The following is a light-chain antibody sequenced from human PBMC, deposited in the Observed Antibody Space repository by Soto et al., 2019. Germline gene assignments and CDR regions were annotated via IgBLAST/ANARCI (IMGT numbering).Light chain of an antibody. CDR2: GES. J-gene: IGKJ1*01. CDR3: HQYDNWPET. CDR1: QSVNSD. V-gene: IGKV3-15*01. Sequence: ETVMTQSPATLSVSPEERATLSCRASQSVNSDLAGYQQKPCQAPRLLIYGESTRATGIPATFSGSGSGTEFTLNISSLQSEDFAIYYCHQYDNWPETFGQGTKVEIK.